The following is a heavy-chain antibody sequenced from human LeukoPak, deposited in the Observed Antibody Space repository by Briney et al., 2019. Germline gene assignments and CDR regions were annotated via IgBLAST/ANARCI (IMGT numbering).Heavy chain of an antibody. D-gene: IGHD3-22*01. V-gene: IGHV4-30-2*01. CDR2: IHHSGST. Sequence: ASQTLSLTCTVSGGSISSEGYYWSWIRQPPGKGLEWIGHIHHSGSTHYNSSLKSRVTISIDRSGNQVSLKLNSVTAADTAVYYCARSYYDSSGYYYYFDYWGQGTLVTVSS. CDR1: GGSISSEGYY. J-gene: IGHJ4*02. CDR3: ARSYYDSSGYYYYFDY.